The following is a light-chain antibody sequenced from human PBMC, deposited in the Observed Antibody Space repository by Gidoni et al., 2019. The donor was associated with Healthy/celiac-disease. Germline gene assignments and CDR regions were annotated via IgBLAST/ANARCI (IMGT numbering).Light chain of an antibody. J-gene: IGKJ4*01. CDR1: QSVSSN. CDR3: QQYNNWRGT. Sequence: ELVMTHSQPTLSVSPGERATLSCRASQSVSSNLAWYQQKPGQAPRLLIYGASTRATGIPARFSGSGSGTEFTLTISSLQSEDFAVYYCQQYNNWRGTFXGXTKVEIK. V-gene: IGKV3-15*01. CDR2: GAS.